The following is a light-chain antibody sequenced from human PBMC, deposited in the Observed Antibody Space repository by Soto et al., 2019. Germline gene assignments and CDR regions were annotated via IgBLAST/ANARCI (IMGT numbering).Light chain of an antibody. CDR3: KQYNSFSPT. CDR1: QSISSW. J-gene: IGKJ1*01. CDR2: KAS. Sequence: DIQMTQSPSTLSASVGDRVTITCRASQSISSWLAWYQQKPGKAPKLLIYKASSLESGVPSRFSGSGSGTEFTLAISSLQPDDFAIYNCKQYNSFSPTFGQGTTVEIK. V-gene: IGKV1-5*03.